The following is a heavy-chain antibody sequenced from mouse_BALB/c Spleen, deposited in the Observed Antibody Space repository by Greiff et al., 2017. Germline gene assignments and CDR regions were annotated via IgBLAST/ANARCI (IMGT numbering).Heavy chain of an antibody. J-gene: IGHJ4*01. V-gene: IGHV1-39*01. CDR2: INPYYGST. CDR3: ARESRGSSMDY. CDR1: GYSFTDYI. Sequence: VQLQQTGPELVKPGASVKISCKASGYSFTDYIMLWVKQSHGKSLEWIGNINPYYGSTSYNLKFKGKATLTVDKSSSTAYMQLNSLTSEDSAVYYCARESRGSSMDYWGQGTSVTVSS.